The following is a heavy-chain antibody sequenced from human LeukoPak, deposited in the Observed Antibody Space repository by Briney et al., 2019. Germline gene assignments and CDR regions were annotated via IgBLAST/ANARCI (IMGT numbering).Heavy chain of an antibody. CDR3: ARSPYYYDSIVFDY. V-gene: IGHV4-59*01. Sequence: SETLSLTCTVSGASISSYYWSWIRKPPGKGLEWIGYIYYSGSTNYNPSLKSRVTISVDTSKNQFSLKLSSVTAADTAVYYCARSPYYYDSIVFDYWGQGTLVTVSS. CDR1: GASISSYY. CDR2: IYYSGST. J-gene: IGHJ4*02. D-gene: IGHD3-22*01.